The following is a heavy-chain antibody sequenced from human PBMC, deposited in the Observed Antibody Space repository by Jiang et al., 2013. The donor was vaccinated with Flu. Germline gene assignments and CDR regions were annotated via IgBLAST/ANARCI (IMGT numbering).Heavy chain of an antibody. Sequence: EVKKPGSSVKVSCQASGGAFSSYASNWVRQAPGQGLEWMGRIMPIFGTTNYAQKFQGRVTITADESTSTLYMELSSLRSEDTAVYYCARDATGYGSSWYTLWGQGTLVTVSS. V-gene: IGHV1-69*01. CDR1: GGAFSSYA. D-gene: IGHD6-13*01. J-gene: IGHJ4*02. CDR3: ARDATGYGSSWYTL. CDR2: IMPIFGTT.